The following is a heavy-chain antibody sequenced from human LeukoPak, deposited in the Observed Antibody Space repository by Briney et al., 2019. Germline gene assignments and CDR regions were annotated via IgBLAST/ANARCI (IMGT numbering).Heavy chain of an antibody. CDR3: ASQTYYDILTGYGGESH. CDR2: ISSSGSTI. CDR1: GFTFSSYE. J-gene: IGHJ4*02. D-gene: IGHD3-9*01. V-gene: IGHV3-48*03. Sequence: PGGSLRLSCAASGFTFSSYEMNWVRQAPGKGLEWVSYISSSGSTIYYADSVKGRFTISRDNAKNSLHLQMNSLRAEDTAVYYCASQTYYDILTGYGGESHWGQGTLVTVSS.